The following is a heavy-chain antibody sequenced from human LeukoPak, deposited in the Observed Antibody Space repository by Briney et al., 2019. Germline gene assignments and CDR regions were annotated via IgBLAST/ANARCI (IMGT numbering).Heavy chain of an antibody. CDR2: ISSSGSTI. V-gene: IGHV3-11*04. CDR1: GFTFSDYY. J-gene: IGHJ4*02. CDR3: ARASIAASPYYFDH. D-gene: IGHD6-13*01. Sequence: GGSLRLSCAASGFTFSDYYMSWIRQAPGKGLEWVSYISSSGSTIYYADSVKGRFTISRDNAKNSLYLQMNSLRAEDTAVYYCARASIAASPYYFDHWGQGTLVTVSS.